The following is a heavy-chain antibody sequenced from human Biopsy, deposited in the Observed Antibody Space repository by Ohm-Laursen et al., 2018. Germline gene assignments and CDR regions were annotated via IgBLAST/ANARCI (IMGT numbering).Heavy chain of an antibody. Sequence: GTLSLTCAVYGGSFSGYYWTWIRQPPGKGLEWIGEINHRGSASYNPSLKSRITVLVDTSKNQFHLRLTSMSASDTAVYYCARHSLDDFWSGAHYYFDYWGLGTLVTVSS. J-gene: IGHJ4*02. V-gene: IGHV4-34*01. CDR3: ARHSLDDFWSGAHYYFDY. CDR2: INHRGSA. CDR1: GGSFSGYY. D-gene: IGHD3-3*01.